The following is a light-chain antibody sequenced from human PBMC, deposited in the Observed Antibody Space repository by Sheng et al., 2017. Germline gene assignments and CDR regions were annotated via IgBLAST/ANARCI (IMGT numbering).Light chain of an antibody. J-gene: IGKJ2*01. CDR3: HQYGSSPPFT. CDR2: WAS. Sequence: DIVMTQSPDSLAVSLGERATINCKSSQSVLYSSNNKNYLAWYQQKPGQPPKVLIYWASTRESGVPDRISGSGSGTEFTLTITRLEPEDFAVYYCHQYGSSPPFTFGQGTKLEI. V-gene: IGKV4-1*01. CDR1: QSVLYSSNNKNY.